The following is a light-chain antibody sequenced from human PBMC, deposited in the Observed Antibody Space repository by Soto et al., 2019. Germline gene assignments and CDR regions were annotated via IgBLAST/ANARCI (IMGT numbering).Light chain of an antibody. Sequence: EIVLTQSPGTLSLSPGERATLSCRASQSVSSSYLAWYQQKPGQAPRLLIYDASTRATGVPARFSGSGSATEFTLTISSLQSEDFAVYYCQQYNQWPVAFGGGTKVDIK. V-gene: IGKV3-15*01. J-gene: IGKJ4*01. CDR1: QSVSSSY. CDR2: DAS. CDR3: QQYNQWPVA.